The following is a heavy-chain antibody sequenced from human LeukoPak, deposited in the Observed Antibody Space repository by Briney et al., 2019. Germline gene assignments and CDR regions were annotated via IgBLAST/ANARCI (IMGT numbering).Heavy chain of an antibody. Sequence: GGSLRLSCTSSGFTFGDFAMSWLRQAHGKGLEWVGFIRSKAFRETADYAASVKGRFTISRDDSEGISYLQMNSLKTEDTAVYYGTRGWDRFFGVARDGFDYGGQGTLVPVS. V-gene: IGHV3-49*03. CDR1: GFTFGDFA. D-gene: IGHD3-3*01. CDR3: TRGWDRFFGVARDGFDY. CDR2: IRSKAFRETA. J-gene: IGHJ4*02.